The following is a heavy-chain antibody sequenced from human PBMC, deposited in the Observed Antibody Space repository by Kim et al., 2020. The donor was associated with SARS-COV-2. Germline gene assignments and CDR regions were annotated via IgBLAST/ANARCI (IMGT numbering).Heavy chain of an antibody. J-gene: IGHJ4*01. CDR1: GGSFSDYY. CDR2: INHSGST. CDR3: ARVELGYCSSTSCYFLDY. D-gene: IGHD2-2*01. Sequence: SETLSLTCAVYGGSFSDYYWSWIRQPPGKGLEWIGEINHSGSTNYNPSLKSRVTISVDTSKNQFSLKLSSVTAADTAVYYCARVELGYCSSTSCYFLDY. V-gene: IGHV4-34*01.